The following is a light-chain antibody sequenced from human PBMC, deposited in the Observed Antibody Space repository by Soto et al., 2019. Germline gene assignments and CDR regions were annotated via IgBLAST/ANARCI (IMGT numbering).Light chain of an antibody. CDR1: QNIFSW. CDR2: KAS. V-gene: IGKV1-5*03. Sequence: DIQMTQSPSTLSASVGDRVTITCRASQNIFSWLAWYRQTPGKAPNLLIYKASTLQSGVPSRFSGSGSGTEFTLTISSLQHDDFATYYCQQYNSYPYTFGQVTKLEIQ. J-gene: IGKJ2*01. CDR3: QQYNSYPYT.